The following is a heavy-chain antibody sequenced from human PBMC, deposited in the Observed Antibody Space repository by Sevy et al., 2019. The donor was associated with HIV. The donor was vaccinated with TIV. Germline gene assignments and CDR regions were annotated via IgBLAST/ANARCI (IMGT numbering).Heavy chain of an antibody. CDR3: ARDPGSSWSSFDY. D-gene: IGHD6-13*01. CDR2: ISDDGSHK. Sequence: GGSLRLSCAASGFILGSYDMNWVRQAPGKGLEWVAVISDDGSHKYYAYSVKGRFTISRDSSKNTLYLQMHSLRTDDTAVYYCARDPGSSWSSFDYWGQGTLVTVSS. CDR1: GFILGSYD. V-gene: IGHV3-30-3*01. J-gene: IGHJ4*02.